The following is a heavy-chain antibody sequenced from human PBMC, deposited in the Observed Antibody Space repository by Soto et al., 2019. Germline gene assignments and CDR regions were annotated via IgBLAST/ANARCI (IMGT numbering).Heavy chain of an antibody. D-gene: IGHD2-2*03. V-gene: IGHV4-59*01. CDR1: SDSISSYS. CDR2: IHYNANT. CDR3: EREGNLERWIPTIGS. J-gene: IGHJ4*02. Sequence: PSATLSLTCPLSSDSISSYSRSWTRQPPGQGLERIGNIHYNANTKSSPSLKSRVTMSVDTSNNHLPLKLTPVTTADPSVYFSEREGNLERWIPTIGSWGQGILVTVGS.